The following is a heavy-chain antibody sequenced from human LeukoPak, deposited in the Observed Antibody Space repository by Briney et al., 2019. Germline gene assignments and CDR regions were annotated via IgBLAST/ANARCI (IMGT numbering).Heavy chain of an antibody. D-gene: IGHD7-27*01. CDR2: INSDGSST. CDR1: GFSFSSYW. CDR3: ATSLGPLTDY. V-gene: IGHV3-74*01. J-gene: IGHJ4*02. Sequence: PGGSLRLSCAASGFSFSSYWMHWARQTPGKGLVWVSRINSDGSSTTYADSVKGRFTMSRDNAKSTLYLQMSSLRAEDTAVYYCATSLGPLTDYWGQGTLVTVSS.